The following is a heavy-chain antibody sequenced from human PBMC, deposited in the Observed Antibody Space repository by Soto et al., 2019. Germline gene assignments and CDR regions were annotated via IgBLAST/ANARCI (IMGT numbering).Heavy chain of an antibody. D-gene: IGHD3-10*01. CDR1: GFSFSDSS. Sequence: LRLSCAASGFSFSDSSMHWVRQAPGKGLEWVGRIRRKVNNYATTYGASVKGRFIISRDDSKNTAYLQMNSLITEDTAVYYCTRQIAPMERGFFDPWGQGTPVTVS. J-gene: IGHJ5*02. V-gene: IGHV3-73*01. CDR2: IRRKVNNYAT. CDR3: TRQIAPMERGFFDP.